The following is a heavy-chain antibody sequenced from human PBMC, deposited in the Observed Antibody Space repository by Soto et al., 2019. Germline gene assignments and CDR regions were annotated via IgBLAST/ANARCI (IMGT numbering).Heavy chain of an antibody. J-gene: IGHJ4*02. D-gene: IGHD3-16*01. V-gene: IGHV1-46*01. Sequence: QVQLVQSGAEVTKPGASVTVSCKASGYSFTSYYMQWVRQAPGQGLEWMGIINPSGGSTTSAQKFRGRVTVTRDTSKSTVYMQLSSLTSEDTAVYYCAGAGGGKGRRFDYWGQGTLVTVSS. CDR2: INPSGGST. CDR3: AGAGGGKGRRFDY. CDR1: GYSFTSYY.